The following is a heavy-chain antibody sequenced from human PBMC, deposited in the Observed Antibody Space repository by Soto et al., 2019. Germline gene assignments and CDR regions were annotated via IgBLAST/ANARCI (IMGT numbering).Heavy chain of an antibody. J-gene: IGHJ4*02. Sequence: ASVKVSCKASGYTFTSYDINWVRQATGQRLEWIGWMNPNSGNTGYAQKFQGRVTMTRNTSISTAYMELSSLRSEDTAVYYCARERTVAGNDYWGQGTLVTVSS. CDR1: GYTFTSYD. CDR2: MNPNSGNT. V-gene: IGHV1-8*01. D-gene: IGHD6-19*01. CDR3: ARERTVAGNDY.